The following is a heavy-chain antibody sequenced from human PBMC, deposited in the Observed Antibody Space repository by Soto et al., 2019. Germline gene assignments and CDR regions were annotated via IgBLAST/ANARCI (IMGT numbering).Heavy chain of an antibody. D-gene: IGHD3-9*01. J-gene: IGHJ4*02. CDR3: ARGRDIFPASSYYFDY. V-gene: IGHV3-48*02. Sequence: GGSLRLSCAASGFTFSSYSMNWVRQAPGKGLEWVSYISSSSSTIYYADSVKGRFTISRDNAKNSLYLQMNSLRDEDTAVYYCARGRDIFPASSYYFDYWGQGTLVTVSS. CDR2: ISSSSSTI. CDR1: GFTFSSYS.